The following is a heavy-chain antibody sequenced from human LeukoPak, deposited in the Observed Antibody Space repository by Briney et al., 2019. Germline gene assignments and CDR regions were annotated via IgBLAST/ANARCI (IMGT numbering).Heavy chain of an antibody. CDR3: ARRMEYYFDY. CDR2: ISGSGGST. CDR1: GFTFSSYS. D-gene: IGHD3-3*01. Sequence: GGSLRLSCAASGFTFSSYSMNWVRQAPGKGLEWVSAISGSGGSTYYADSVKGRFTISRDNSKNTLYLQMNSLRAEDTAVYYCARRMEYYFDYWGQGTLVTVSS. V-gene: IGHV3-23*01. J-gene: IGHJ4*02.